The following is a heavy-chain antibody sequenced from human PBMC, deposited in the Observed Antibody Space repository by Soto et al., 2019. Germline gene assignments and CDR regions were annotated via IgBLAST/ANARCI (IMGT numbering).Heavy chain of an antibody. CDR1: DGSVSSAFYY. CDR2: IYYDGTA. V-gene: IGHV4-31*03. Sequence: SETLSLTCSVPDGSVSSAFYYWHWIRQRPGKGLEWIGYIYYDGTAYYNPSLTGRVAISVDTSKNHLFLTLTSVTAADTAVYFCARGWQRVTGTYDSWGQGTLVTVSS. CDR3: ARGWQRVTGTYDS. J-gene: IGHJ4*02. D-gene: IGHD1-1*01.